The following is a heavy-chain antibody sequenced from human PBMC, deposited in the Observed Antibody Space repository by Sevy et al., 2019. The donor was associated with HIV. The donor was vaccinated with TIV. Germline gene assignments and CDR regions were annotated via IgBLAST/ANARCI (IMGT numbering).Heavy chain of an antibody. J-gene: IGHJ4*02. D-gene: IGHD6-19*01. CDR2: IKQDGSEK. Sequence: GGSLRLSCAASGFTFSSYWMSWVRQAPGKGLEWVANIKQDGSEKYYVDSVKGRFTISRENARNSLYLQMNSLGAEDTAVYYCARVSGDYSSGWYGLDHFDYWGQGTLVTVSS. CDR3: ARVSGDYSSGWYGLDHFDY. CDR1: GFTFSSYW. V-gene: IGHV3-7*03.